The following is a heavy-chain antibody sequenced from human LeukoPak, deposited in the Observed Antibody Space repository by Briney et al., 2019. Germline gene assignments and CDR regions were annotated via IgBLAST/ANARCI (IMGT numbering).Heavy chain of an antibody. Sequence: SETLSLTCTVSGGSISSYYWSWIWQPPGKGLEWIGYIYYSGSTNYNPSLKSRVTISVDTSKNQFSLKLSSVTAADTAVYYCASDVWGSYRYPGYWGQGTLVTVSS. D-gene: IGHD3-16*02. V-gene: IGHV4-59*12. CDR2: IYYSGST. CDR1: GGSISSYY. CDR3: ASDVWGSYRYPGY. J-gene: IGHJ4*02.